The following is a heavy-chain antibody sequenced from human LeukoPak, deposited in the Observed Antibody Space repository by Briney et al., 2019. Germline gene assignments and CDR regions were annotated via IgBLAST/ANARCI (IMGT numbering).Heavy chain of an antibody. CDR1: GFTFSSYE. D-gene: IGHD2-15*01. Sequence: GGSLRLSCAASGFTFSSYEMNWVRQAPGKGLEWVSSISSSSSYIYYADSVKGRFTISRDNAKNSLYLQMNSLRAEDTAVYYCARDRRYCSGGSCPGDYWGQGTLVTVSS. CDR2: ISSSSSYI. J-gene: IGHJ4*02. V-gene: IGHV3-21*01. CDR3: ARDRRYCSGGSCPGDY.